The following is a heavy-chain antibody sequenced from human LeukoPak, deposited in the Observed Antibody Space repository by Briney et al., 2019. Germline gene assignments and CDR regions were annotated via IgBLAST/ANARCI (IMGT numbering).Heavy chain of an antibody. CDR3: ARLGYDSWSGYYTHYYYYYGMDV. CDR2: IYPGDSDT. D-gene: IGHD3-3*01. Sequence: GESLKISCKGSGYSFTSYWIGWVRQMPGKGLEWMGIIYPGDSDTRYSPSFQGQVTISADKSISTAYLQWSSLKASDTAMYYCARLGYDSWSGYYTHYYYYYGMDVWGQGTTVTVSS. V-gene: IGHV5-51*01. J-gene: IGHJ6*02. CDR1: GYSFTSYW.